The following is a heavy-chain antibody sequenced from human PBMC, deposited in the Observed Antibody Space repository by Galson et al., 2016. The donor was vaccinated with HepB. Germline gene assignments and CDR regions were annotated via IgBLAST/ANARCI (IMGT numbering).Heavy chain of an antibody. D-gene: IGHD2-2*02. Sequence: SLRLSCAASGFTFSSYAMDWVRQAPGKGLEWVSSISHTGGYSYYADSVKGRFTISRDNSKNILYLQMNSLRAEDTAVYYCAKERSVVPPAIFAPGALDHWGQETLVTVSS. CDR2: ISHTGGYS. CDR1: GFTFSSYA. CDR3: AKERSVVPPAIFAPGALDH. V-gene: IGHV3-23*01. J-gene: IGHJ5*02.